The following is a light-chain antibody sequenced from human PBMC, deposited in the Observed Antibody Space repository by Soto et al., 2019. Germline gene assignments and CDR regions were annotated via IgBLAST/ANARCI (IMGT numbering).Light chain of an antibody. Sequence: EIVLTQSPGTLSLSPGERVTLSCRASQSVRNFLAWYQQKPGQAPRLLIYGVSSRATGIPDRFSGSGSGTDFTLTVSRLEPEDFAVYYCHQFSSSPQTFGQGTKVEIK. J-gene: IGKJ1*01. V-gene: IGKV3-20*01. CDR3: HQFSSSPQT. CDR1: QSVRNF. CDR2: GVS.